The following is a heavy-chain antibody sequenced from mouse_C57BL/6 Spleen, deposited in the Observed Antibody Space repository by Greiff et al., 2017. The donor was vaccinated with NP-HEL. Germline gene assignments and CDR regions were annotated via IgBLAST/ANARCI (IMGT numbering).Heavy chain of an antibody. Sequence: QVQLQQPGAELVKPGASVKLSCKASGYTFTSYWMQWVKQRPGQGLEWIGEIDPSDSYTNYNQKFKGKATLTVDTSSSTAYMQLSSLTSEDSAVYYCARRPGSSRDYYAMDYWGQGTSVTVSS. D-gene: IGHD1-1*01. CDR1: GYTFTSYW. CDR2: IDPSDSYT. J-gene: IGHJ4*01. V-gene: IGHV1-50*01. CDR3: ARRPGSSRDYYAMDY.